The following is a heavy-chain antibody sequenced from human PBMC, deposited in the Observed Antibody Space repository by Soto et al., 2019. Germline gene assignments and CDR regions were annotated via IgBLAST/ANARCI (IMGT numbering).Heavy chain of an antibody. Sequence: SQTLSLTCAISGDSVSSNSAAWNWIRQSPSRGLEWLGRTYYRSKWYNDYAVSVKSRITINPDTSKNQFSLQLNSVTPEDTAVYYCARGAPAYSSSWYIWFDPWGQGTLVTVSS. D-gene: IGHD6-13*01. J-gene: IGHJ5*02. CDR2: TYYRSKWYN. V-gene: IGHV6-1*01. CDR3: ARGAPAYSSSWYIWFDP. CDR1: GDSVSSNSAA.